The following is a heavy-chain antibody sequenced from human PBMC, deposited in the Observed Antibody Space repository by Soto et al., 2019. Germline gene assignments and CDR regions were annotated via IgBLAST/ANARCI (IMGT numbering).Heavy chain of an antibody. CDR2: ISADGSDT. CDR1: GFTLSNDL. D-gene: IGHD3-10*01. CDR3: ARGVGFGESLSNWFDP. J-gene: IGHJ5*02. Sequence: GGSLRLSCSASGFTLSNDLVHWVRQSPGKGLVWVSRISADGSDTAYADSVKGRFTISTDNAKNILYLQMNSLRAEDSAIYYCARGVGFGESLSNWFDPWGQGTVVTVSS. V-gene: IGHV3-74*01.